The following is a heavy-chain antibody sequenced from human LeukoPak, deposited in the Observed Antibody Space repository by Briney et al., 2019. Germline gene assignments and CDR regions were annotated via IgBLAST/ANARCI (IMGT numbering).Heavy chain of an antibody. CDR2: IHPDGSEK. CDR3: VRPRSAWYYFDY. Sequence: GGSLRLSCAASAFTFSTYWMTWVRQAPGKGLEWVATIHPDGSEKYYVDSVEGRFSISSDNAKDSMYLQMNSLRAEDTAVYYCVRPRSAWYYFDYWGQGTLVTVSS. J-gene: IGHJ4*02. V-gene: IGHV3-7*05. CDR1: AFTFSTYW. D-gene: IGHD6-19*01.